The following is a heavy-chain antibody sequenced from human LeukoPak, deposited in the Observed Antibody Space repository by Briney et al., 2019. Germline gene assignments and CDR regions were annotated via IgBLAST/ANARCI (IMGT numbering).Heavy chain of an antibody. CDR1: GGSISSGSYY. V-gene: IGHV4-61*02. D-gene: IGHD3-22*01. CDR3: AGELTITTSNSFDI. J-gene: IGHJ3*02. CDR2: IDTSGST. Sequence: SETLSLTCTVSGGSISSGSYYWTWIRQPAGKGVEWIGRIDTSGSTNYNPSLKSRVTISVDTSKNQFSLKLSSVTAADTAVYYCAGELTITTSNSFDIWGQGTMVTVSS.